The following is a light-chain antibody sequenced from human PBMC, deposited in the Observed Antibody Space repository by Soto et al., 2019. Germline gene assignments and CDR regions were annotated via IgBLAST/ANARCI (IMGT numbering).Light chain of an antibody. CDR1: QTIRRW. Sequence: DIEMTQSPSTLSASVGDRVTITCRASQTIRRWLAWYQQRPGKAPKVLIFDDSTLESGVTARFSGSGSETQFSLTISSLQPEDSATYYCKQYNSDPWTFGPGTKVEIK. CDR2: DDS. V-gene: IGKV1-5*01. J-gene: IGKJ1*01. CDR3: KQYNSDPWT.